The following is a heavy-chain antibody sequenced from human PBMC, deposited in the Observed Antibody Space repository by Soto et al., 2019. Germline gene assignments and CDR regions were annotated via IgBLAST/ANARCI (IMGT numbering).Heavy chain of an antibody. J-gene: IGHJ3*02. D-gene: IGHD6-13*01. CDR1: GYTFTSYD. V-gene: IGHV1-69*13. CDR3: ARAPLAAGDAFDI. Sequence: SVKVSCKASGYTFTSYDISWVRQAPGQGLEWMGEIIPIFGTANYAQKFQGRVTITADESTSTAYMELSSLRSEDTAVYYCARAPLAAGDAFDIWGQGTMVTV. CDR2: IIPIFGTA.